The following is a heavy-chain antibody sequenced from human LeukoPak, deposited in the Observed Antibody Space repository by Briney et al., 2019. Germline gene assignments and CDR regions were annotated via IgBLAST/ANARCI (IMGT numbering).Heavy chain of an antibody. CDR2: ISGSGGST. D-gene: IGHD3-22*01. V-gene: IGHV3-23*01. Sequence: GGSLRLSCAASGFTFSSYAMSWVRQAPGKGLEWVSAISGSGGSTCYADSVKGRFTISRDNSKNTLYLQMNSLRAEDTAVYYCAKDGPIGGYYYDSSGHDYWGQGTLVTVPS. CDR3: AKDGPIGGYYYDSSGHDY. CDR1: GFTFSSYA. J-gene: IGHJ4*02.